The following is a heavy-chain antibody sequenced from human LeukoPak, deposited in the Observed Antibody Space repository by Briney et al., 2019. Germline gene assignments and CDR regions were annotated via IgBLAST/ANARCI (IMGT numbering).Heavy chain of an antibody. D-gene: IGHD2-21*02. V-gene: IGHV1-2*02. CDR3: ARYIVVVTEGGWFDP. CDR2: INPNSGGT. CDR1: GYAFTGYY. Sequence: ASVKVSCKASGYAFTGYYMHWVRQAPGQGLEWMGWINPNSGGTNYAQKLQGRVTMTTDTSTSTAYMELRSLRSDDTAVYYCARYIVVVTEGGWFDPWGQGTLVTVSS. J-gene: IGHJ5*02.